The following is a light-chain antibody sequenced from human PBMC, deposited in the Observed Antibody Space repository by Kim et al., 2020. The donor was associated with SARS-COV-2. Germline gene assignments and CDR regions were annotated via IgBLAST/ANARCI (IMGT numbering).Light chain of an antibody. Sequence: GWTVTLTSGLRSASNSTRHYPSWSQQTPGQVPRTLIYSGDTRSSGVRDRFSGAILANKGALTITGAQADGESGYYCMLYMGKGISVFGGGTHVTVL. J-gene: IGLJ3*02. CDR3: MLYMGKGISV. CDR2: SGD. CDR1: SASNSTRHY. V-gene: IGLV8-61*01.